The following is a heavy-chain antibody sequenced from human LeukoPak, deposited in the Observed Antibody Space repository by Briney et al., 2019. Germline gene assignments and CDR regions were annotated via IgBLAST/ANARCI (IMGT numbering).Heavy chain of an antibody. J-gene: IGHJ4*02. Sequence: PGGSLRLSCAASGFAFSSYSMHWVRQAPGKGLEWVSSMTSVTYIYYAASVKGRFAISRDNAKNSLYLQMNNLRVEDTAVYYCASAGYYGSGSHYTFRGLDYWGQGTLVTVSS. CDR2: MTSVTYI. V-gene: IGHV3-21*01. D-gene: IGHD3-10*01. CDR1: GFAFSSYS. CDR3: ASAGYYGSGSHYTFRGLDY.